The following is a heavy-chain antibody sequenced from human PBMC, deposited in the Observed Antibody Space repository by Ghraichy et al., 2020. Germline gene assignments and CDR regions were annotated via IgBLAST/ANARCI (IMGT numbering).Heavy chain of an antibody. CDR2: ISGSGSST. Sequence: GGSLRLSCAASGFTFSNSAVSWVRQAPGKGLEWVSCISGSGSSTNYADSVKGRFTISRDNFKSTLYLQMSSLRDDDTAVYYCAKHIESPPSGMDVWGQGTTVTVSS. CDR1: GFTFSNSA. V-gene: IGHV3-23*01. J-gene: IGHJ6*02. CDR3: AKHIESPPSGMDV.